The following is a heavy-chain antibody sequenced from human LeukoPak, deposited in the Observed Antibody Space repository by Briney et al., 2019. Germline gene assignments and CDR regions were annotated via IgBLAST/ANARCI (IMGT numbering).Heavy chain of an antibody. J-gene: IGHJ4*02. Sequence: PGGSLRLSCAASGFTFSSYAMHWVRHAPGKGLEWVAVISYDGSNKYYADSVKGRFTISRDNSKNTLYLQMNSLRAEDTAVYYCARDLFEQLGYLFDYWGQGTLVTVSS. CDR3: ARDLFEQLGYLFDY. V-gene: IGHV3-30*17. CDR1: GFTFSSYA. CDR2: ISYDGSNK. D-gene: IGHD6-13*01.